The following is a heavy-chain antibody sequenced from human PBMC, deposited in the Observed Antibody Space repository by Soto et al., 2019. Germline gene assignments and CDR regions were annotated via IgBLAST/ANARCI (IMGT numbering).Heavy chain of an antibody. CDR1: GGTFSSYT. CDR3: AREPLGGYCSSTSCYGFDY. CDR2: IIPILGIA. V-gene: IGHV1-69*04. Sequence: SVKVSCKASGGTFSSYTISWVRQAPGQGLEWMGRIIPILGIANYAQKFQGRVTITADKSTSTAYMELSSLRSEDTAVYYCAREPLGGYCSSTSCYGFDYWGQGTLVTVSS. D-gene: IGHD2-2*01. J-gene: IGHJ4*02.